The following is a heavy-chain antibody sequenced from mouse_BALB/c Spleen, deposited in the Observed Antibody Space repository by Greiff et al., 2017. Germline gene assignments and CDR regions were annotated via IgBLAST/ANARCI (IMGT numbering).Heavy chain of an antibody. CDR3: ARDYYGSSPWFAY. CDR1: GYAFTNYL. V-gene: IGHV1-54*01. CDR2: INPGSGGT. D-gene: IGHD1-1*01. Sequence: QVHVKQSGAELVRPGTSVKVSCKASGYAFTNYLIEWVKQRPGQGLEWIGVINPGSGGTNYNEKFKGKATLTADKSSSTAYMQLSSLTSDDSAVYFCARDYYGSSPWFAYWGQGTLVTVSA. J-gene: IGHJ3*01.